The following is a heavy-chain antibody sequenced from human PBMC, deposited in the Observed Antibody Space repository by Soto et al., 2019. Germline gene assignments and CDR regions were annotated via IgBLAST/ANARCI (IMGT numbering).Heavy chain of an antibody. CDR2: IYYSGST. Sequence: PSETLSLTCTVSGGSISSGGYYWSWILHHPGKGLEWIGYIYYSGSTYYNPSLKSRVTISVDTSKNQFSLKLSSVTAADTAVYYCARWADSGGRLKFDYWGQGTLVTVSS. CDR1: GGSISSGGYY. CDR3: ARWADSGGRLKFDY. J-gene: IGHJ4*02. V-gene: IGHV4-31*03. D-gene: IGHD3-22*01.